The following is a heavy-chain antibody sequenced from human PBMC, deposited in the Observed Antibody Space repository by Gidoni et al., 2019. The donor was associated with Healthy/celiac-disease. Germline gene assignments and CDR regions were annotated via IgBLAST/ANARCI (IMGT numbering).Heavy chain of an antibody. V-gene: IGHV3-23*01. CDR1: GLPFSSYA. D-gene: IGHD3-16*01. CDR2: ISGSGGST. J-gene: IGHJ4*02. Sequence: EVQLLESGGGLVQPGGSLRLSCAASGLPFSSYAMSWVRQAPGKGLEWVSAISGSGGSTYYADSVKGRFTISRDNSKNTLYLQMNSLRAEDTAVYYCAKGFLGRLRLGELTFDYWGQGTLVTVSS. CDR3: AKGFLGRLRLGELTFDY.